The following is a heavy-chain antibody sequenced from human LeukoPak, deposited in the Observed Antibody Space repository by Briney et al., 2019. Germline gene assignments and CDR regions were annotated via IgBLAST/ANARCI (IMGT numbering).Heavy chain of an antibody. CDR3: ARIPRYCSSTSCYRGDAFDI. V-gene: IGHV4-38-2*02. J-gene: IGHJ3*02. Sequence: PSETLSLTCTVSGYSISSGYYWGWIRQPPGKGLEWIGSIYHSESNYYNPSLKSRVTISADTSKNQLSLKLTSVTAADTAVYYCARIPRYCSSTSCYRGDAFDIWGQGTMVTVSS. D-gene: IGHD2-2*01. CDR1: GYSISSGYY. CDR2: IYHSESN.